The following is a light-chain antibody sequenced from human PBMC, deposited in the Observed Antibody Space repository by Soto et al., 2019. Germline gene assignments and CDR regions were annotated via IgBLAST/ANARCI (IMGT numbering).Light chain of an antibody. CDR3: QQYDNLPLT. CDR2: DAS. CDR1: QDISNY. J-gene: IGKJ4*01. V-gene: IGKV1-33*01. Sequence: DIQMTQSPSSLSASVGDRVTTTCQASQDISNYLNWYQQKPGKAPKLLIYDASNLETGVPSRFSGSGSGIDFTFTISSLQPEDIATYYCQQYDNLPLTFGGGTKVDIK.